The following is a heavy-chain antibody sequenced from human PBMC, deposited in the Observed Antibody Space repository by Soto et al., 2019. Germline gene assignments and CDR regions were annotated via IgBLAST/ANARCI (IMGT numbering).Heavy chain of an antibody. CDR3: ARNAYGSSGSFHY. D-gene: IGHD3-22*01. V-gene: IGHV3-21*01. J-gene: IGHJ4*02. CDR1: GFTFSSYS. Sequence: GESLKISCAASGFTFSSYSMNWVRQAPGKGLEWVSSISSSSSYIYYADSVKGRFTISRDNAKNSLYLQMNSLRDEDTAVYYCARNAYGSSGSFHYWGQGTLVTVSS. CDR2: ISSSSSYI.